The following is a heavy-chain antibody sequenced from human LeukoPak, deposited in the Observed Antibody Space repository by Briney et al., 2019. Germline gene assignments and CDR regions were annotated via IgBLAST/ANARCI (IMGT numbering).Heavy chain of an antibody. J-gene: IGHJ2*01. CDR3: ARDIGVAAPYWYFDL. V-gene: IGHV3-30*02. CDR1: GFTFSSYG. CDR2: IRYDGSNK. D-gene: IGHD2-15*01. Sequence: GGSLRLSCAASGFTFSSYGMHWVRQAPGKGLEWVAFIRYDGSNKYYADSARGRFTISRDNAKNSLYLQMNSLRAEDTAVYYCARDIGVAAPYWYFDLWGRGTLVTVSS.